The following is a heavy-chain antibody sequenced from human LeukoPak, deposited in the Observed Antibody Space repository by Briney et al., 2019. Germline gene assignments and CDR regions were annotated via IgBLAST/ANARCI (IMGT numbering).Heavy chain of an antibody. J-gene: IGHJ4*02. CDR3: ARLWFGELFLDS. D-gene: IGHD3-10*01. CDR1: GGSISRDGYY. CDR2: ISYTGST. V-gene: IGHV4-31*03. Sequence: SETLSLTCTVSGGSISRDGYYWSWIRQNPGKGLEWIGYISYTGSTYYNPSLKGRVTMSVDTSKSHLSLKLNSVTAADTAVYYCARLWFGELFLDSWGQGVLVTVSS.